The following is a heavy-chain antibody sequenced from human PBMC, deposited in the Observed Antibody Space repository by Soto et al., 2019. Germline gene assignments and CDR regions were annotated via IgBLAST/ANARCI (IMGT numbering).Heavy chain of an antibody. J-gene: IGHJ5*02. CDR2: ILAGNGQT. CDR1: GYTFPSYA. V-gene: IGHV1-3*01. Sequence: ASVKVSGKASGYTFPSYAIHWVRQAPGQGLECMVWILAGNGQTKYXXKVQDRVXXTGGAAASIVXMEMSXLASEDTAVYYCARERPDGASLDPWRQGTLVTVSS. CDR3: ARERPDGASLDP. D-gene: IGHD6-6*01.